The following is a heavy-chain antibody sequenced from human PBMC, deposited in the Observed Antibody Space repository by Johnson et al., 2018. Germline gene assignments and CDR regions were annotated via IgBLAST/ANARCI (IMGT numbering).Heavy chain of an antibody. Sequence: QVQLVESGGGVVQPGRSLRLSCAASGFSFRSSGMFWVRQAPGKGLEWVATIWYDGTNPSYADSVKGRFSISRDNSKNTLYLQMNSLRAEDTAVYYCAREMKVEERLLNWFDPWGQGTLVTISA. J-gene: IGHJ5*02. V-gene: IGHV3-33*01. CDR3: AREMKVEERLLNWFDP. CDR1: GFSFRSSG. CDR2: IWYDGTNP. D-gene: IGHD1-26*01.